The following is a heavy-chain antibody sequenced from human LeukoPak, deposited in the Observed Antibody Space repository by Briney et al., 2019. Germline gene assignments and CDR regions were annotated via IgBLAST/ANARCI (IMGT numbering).Heavy chain of an antibody. CDR2: INAGNGNT. V-gene: IGHV1-3*01. CDR1: GYTFTSYA. CDR3: ARFRPYCSSTSCYRYWYFDL. J-gene: IGHJ2*01. Sequence: ASVTVSCKASGYTFTSYAMHWVRQAPGQRLEWMGCINAGNGNTKYSQKFQGRVTITRDTSASTAYMELSSLRSEDTAVYYCARFRPYCSSTSCYRYWYFDLWGRGTLVTVSS. D-gene: IGHD2-2*01.